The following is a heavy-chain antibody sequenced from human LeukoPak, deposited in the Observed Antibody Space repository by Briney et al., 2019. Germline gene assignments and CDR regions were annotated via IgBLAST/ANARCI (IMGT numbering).Heavy chain of an antibody. D-gene: IGHD3-10*01. CDR1: GGSFSGYY. CDR3: ARGRVRFGELLYYFDY. V-gene: IGHV4-34*01. J-gene: IGHJ4*02. CDR2: INHSGGT. Sequence: SETLSLTCAVYGGSFSGYYWSWIRQPPGKGLEWIGEINHSGGTNYNPSLKSRVTISVDTSKNQFSLKLSSVTAADTAVYYCARGRVRFGELLYYFDYWGQGTLVTVSS.